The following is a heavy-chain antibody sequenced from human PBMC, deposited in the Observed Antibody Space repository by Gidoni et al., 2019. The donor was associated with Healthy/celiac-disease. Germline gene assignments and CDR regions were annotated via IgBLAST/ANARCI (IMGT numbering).Heavy chain of an antibody. V-gene: IGHV4-59*01. D-gene: IGHD3-22*01. J-gene: IGHJ4*02. CDR2: IYYSGST. CDR1: GGSISSYY. CDR3: AGSGLF. Sequence: QVQLQESGPGLVKPSETLSLTCTVSGGSISSYYWSWIRQPPGKGLEWIGYIYYSGSTNYNPSLKSRVTISVDTSKNQFSLKLSSVTAADTAVYYCAGSGLFWGQGTLVTVSS.